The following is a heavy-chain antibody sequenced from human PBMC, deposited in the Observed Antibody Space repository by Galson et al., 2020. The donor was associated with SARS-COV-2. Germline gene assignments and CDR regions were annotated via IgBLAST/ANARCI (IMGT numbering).Heavy chain of an antibody. CDR1: GFTFSSYA. CDR2: ISYDGSNK. Sequence: GGSLRLSCAASGFTFSSYAMHWVRQAPGKGLEWVAVISYDGSNKYYADSVKGRFTISRDNSKNTLYLQMNSLRAEDTAVYYCARDGQVRFLEWLFDYYFDYWGQGTLVTVSS. J-gene: IGHJ4*02. CDR3: ARDGQVRFLEWLFDYYFDY. D-gene: IGHD3-3*01. V-gene: IGHV3-30*04.